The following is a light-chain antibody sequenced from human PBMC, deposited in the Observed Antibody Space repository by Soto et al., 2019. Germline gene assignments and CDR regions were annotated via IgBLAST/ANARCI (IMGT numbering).Light chain of an antibody. J-gene: IGKJ2*01. CDR1: QSISSW. CDR3: QQYNTYPYT. Sequence: DIQMTQSPSTLSASVGDRVTITCRASQSISSWLAWYQQKPGKAPKLVIYKASSLEGGVPSRFSGSGSGTEFTLTISSLQPDDFATYDCQQYNTYPYTFGQGTKLEIK. V-gene: IGKV1-5*03. CDR2: KAS.